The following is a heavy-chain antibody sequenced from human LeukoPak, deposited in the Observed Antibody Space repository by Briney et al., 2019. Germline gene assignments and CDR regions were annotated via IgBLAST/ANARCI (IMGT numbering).Heavy chain of an antibody. Sequence: PGGSLRLSCAASGFTFSNAWMSWVRQAPGKGLEWVGRIKSKTLGGTTDYAAPVKGRFTISRDDSKNTLYLQMNSLKTEDTAVYYCTTGIFDYWGQGTLV. D-gene: IGHD1-14*01. CDR2: IKSKTLGGTT. CDR1: GFTFSNAW. V-gene: IGHV3-15*01. CDR3: TTGIFDY. J-gene: IGHJ4*02.